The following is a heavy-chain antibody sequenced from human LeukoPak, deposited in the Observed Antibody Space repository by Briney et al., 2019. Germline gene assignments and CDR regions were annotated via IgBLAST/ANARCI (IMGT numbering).Heavy chain of an antibody. CDR3: ATSVRGVSGYYYFDY. D-gene: IGHD3-22*01. CDR1: GHTLTYRY. V-gene: IGHV1-45*02. CDR2: ITPLNGDT. Sequence: SVKVSCKVPGHTLTYRYLHWVRQAPGQALEWMGWITPLNGDTSYTQKFQDRVTITRDRSVSTVYMELSSLRSEDTAMYYCATSVRGVSGYYYFDYWGQGTLVTVSS. J-gene: IGHJ4*02.